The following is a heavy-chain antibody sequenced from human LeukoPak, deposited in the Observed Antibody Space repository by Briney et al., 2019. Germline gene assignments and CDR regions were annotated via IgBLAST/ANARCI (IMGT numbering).Heavy chain of an antibody. CDR3: ARGFVQPLRSVLDYYYYYYMDV. CDR1: GFTFSSYA. D-gene: IGHD1-14*01. J-gene: IGHJ6*03. CDR2: INHSGST. Sequence: KTGGSLRLSCAASGFTFSSYAMGWVRQAPGKGLEWIGEINHSGSTNYNPSLKSRVTISVDTSKNQFSLKLSSVTAADTAVYYCARGFVQPLRSVLDYYYYYYMDVWGKGTTVTVSS. V-gene: IGHV4-34*01.